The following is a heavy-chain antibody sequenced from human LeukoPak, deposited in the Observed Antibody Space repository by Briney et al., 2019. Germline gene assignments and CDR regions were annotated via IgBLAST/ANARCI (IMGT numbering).Heavy chain of an antibody. CDR2: ILVGSGNT. CDR1: GFTFTSTA. Sequence: SVKVSCKASGFTFTSTAVQWVRQARGQRLEWIGWILVGSGNTNYAQMFQERVTLTWDVSTSTAYMVLSSLRSEDTAVYYCARDILAARGDYWGQGTLVTVSS. V-gene: IGHV1-58*01. J-gene: IGHJ4*02. CDR3: ARDILAARGDY. D-gene: IGHD5-18*01.